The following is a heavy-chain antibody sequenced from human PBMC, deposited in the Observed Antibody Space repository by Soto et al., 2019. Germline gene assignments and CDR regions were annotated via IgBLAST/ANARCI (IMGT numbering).Heavy chain of an antibody. J-gene: IGHJ6*02. CDR2: ISSSSSYT. D-gene: IGHD2-2*01. CDR3: ALSDIVVVPATMDSRYFYYGMDV. Sequence: GGSLRLSCAASGFTFSHYYMSWIRQAPGKGLEWVSYISSSSSYTNYADSVKGRFTISRDNAKNSLYLQMNSLRAEDTAVYYCALSDIVVVPATMDSRYFYYGMDVWGQGTTVTVSS. V-gene: IGHV3-11*06. CDR1: GFTFSHYY.